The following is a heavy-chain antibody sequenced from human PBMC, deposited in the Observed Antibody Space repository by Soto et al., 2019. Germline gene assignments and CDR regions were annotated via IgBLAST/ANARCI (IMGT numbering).Heavy chain of an antibody. J-gene: IGHJ6*02. V-gene: IGHV5-51*01. D-gene: IGHD3-22*01. CDR1: GYSFTSYW. Sequence: PGESLKISCKGSGYSFTSYWIGWVRQMPGKGLEWMGIIYPGDSDTRYSPSFQGQVTISADKSISTAYLQWSSLKASDTAMYYCARICGGSRQRIHRDSSGFACFYYYGMDVWGQGTTVTVSS. CDR3: ARICGGSRQRIHRDSSGFACFYYYGMDV. CDR2: IYPGDSDT.